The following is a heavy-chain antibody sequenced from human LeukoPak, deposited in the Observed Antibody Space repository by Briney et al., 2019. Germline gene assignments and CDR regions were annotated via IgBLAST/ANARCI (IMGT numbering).Heavy chain of an antibody. CDR2: INDSGST. J-gene: IGHJ3*01. CDR1: SGSISSSYW. CDR3: ARISSSNWYNERGAFDV. V-gene: IGHV4-4*02. D-gene: IGHD6-13*01. Sequence: SETLSLTCAVSSGSISSSYWWSWIRQPPGKGLEWIGEINDSGSTEGNPSLKSRLTISVDTSKNQFSLKLSSVTAADTAMYYCARISSSNWYNERGAFDVWGQGTMVTVSS.